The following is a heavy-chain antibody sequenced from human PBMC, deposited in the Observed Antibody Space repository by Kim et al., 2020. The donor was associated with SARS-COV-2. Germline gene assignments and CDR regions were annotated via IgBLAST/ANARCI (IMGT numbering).Heavy chain of an antibody. Sequence: GGSLRLSCAASGFTFSSYGMHWVRQAPGKGLEWVAVISYDGSNKYYADSVKGRFTISRDNSKNTLYLQMNSLRAEDTAVYYCAIIPPGYCSSTSCYGSPFDYWGQGTLVTVSS. CDR1: GFTFSSYG. D-gene: IGHD2-2*01. CDR3: AIIPPGYCSSTSCYGSPFDY. V-gene: IGHV3-30*03. CDR2: ISYDGSNK. J-gene: IGHJ4*02.